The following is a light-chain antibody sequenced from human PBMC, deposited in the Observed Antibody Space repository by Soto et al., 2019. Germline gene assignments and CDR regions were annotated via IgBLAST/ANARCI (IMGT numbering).Light chain of an antibody. CDR2: VAS. CDR1: QSVTSSF. Sequence: EIVLTQSPGTLSLSPGERATLSCRASQSVTSSFLAWFQQKPGQVPRLLIYVASSRATGIPDRFIGSGSGTDFTLTISRLGHEDFALYYCQQYSNAPITFGQGTRLEIK. V-gene: IGKV3-20*01. J-gene: IGKJ5*01. CDR3: QQYSNAPIT.